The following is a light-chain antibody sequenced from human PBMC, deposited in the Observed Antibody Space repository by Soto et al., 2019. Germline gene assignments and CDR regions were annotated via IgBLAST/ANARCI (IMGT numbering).Light chain of an antibody. CDR2: EVS. V-gene: IGLV2-14*01. J-gene: IGLJ1*01. CDR1: SSDVGRYNY. CDR3: GSYTTTYVRL. Sequence: QSALTQPASVSGSPVQSITISCTVTSSDVGRYNYVSWYQQHPGRAPKLIIYEVSNRPSGVSDRFSGSKSGNVASLTISGLQAADEADYYCGSYTTTYVRLLGTGTKVTVL.